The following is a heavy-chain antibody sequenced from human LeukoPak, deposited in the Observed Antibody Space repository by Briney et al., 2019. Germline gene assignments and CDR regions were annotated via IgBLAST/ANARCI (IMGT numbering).Heavy chain of an antibody. Sequence: GESLKISCKGSGYSFTSYWIGWVRQMPGKGLEWMGIIYPGDSDTRYSPSFQGQVTISADKSISTAYLQWSSLKASDTAMYYCAIPPWVDTXXXXFDIWGQGXMVTVS. V-gene: IGHV5-51*01. CDR2: IYPGDSDT. CDR1: GYSFTSYW. D-gene: IGHD5-18*01. J-gene: IGHJ3*02. CDR3: AIPPWVDTXXXXFDI.